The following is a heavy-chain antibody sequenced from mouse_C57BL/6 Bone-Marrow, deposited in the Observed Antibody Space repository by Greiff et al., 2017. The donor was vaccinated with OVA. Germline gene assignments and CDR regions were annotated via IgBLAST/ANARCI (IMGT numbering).Heavy chain of an antibody. CDR1: GYTFTDYY. Sequence: VQLQQSGAELVRPGASVKLSCKASGYTFTDYYINWVKQRPGQGLEWIARIYPGSGNTYYNEKFKGKATLTADKSSSTAYMQLSSLTSEDSAVYFCARQSTTVVNWALDVWGTGTTVTVSS. CDR2: IYPGSGNT. D-gene: IGHD1-1*01. V-gene: IGHV1-76*01. CDR3: ARQSTTVVNWALDV. J-gene: IGHJ1*03.